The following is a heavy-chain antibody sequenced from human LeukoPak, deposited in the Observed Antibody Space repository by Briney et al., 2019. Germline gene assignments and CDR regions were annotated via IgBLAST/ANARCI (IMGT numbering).Heavy chain of an antibody. CDR3: ARVHDSSGYYWYFDL. CDR2: IYPGDSDP. V-gene: IGHV5-51*01. Sequence: GESLKISFKGSGXRFNTYCIAWVRQMPGKGLEWMVIIYPGDSDPRYRASFQGQVNISADKSISTAYLQWNSLKASDTAMYYCARVHDSSGYYWYFDLWGRGTLVTVSS. J-gene: IGHJ2*01. D-gene: IGHD3-22*01. CDR1: GXRFNTYC.